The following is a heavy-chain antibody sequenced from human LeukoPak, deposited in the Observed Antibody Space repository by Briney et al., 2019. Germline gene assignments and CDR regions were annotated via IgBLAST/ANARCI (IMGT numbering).Heavy chain of an antibody. Sequence: GESLKISXKGSGYSFTSYWIGWVLQMPGKGLEWMGIIYPGDSDTIYSPSFQGQVTISADKSISTAYLQWSSLKASDTAMYYCASQVPYFYDSSGYSFRDYWGQGTLVTVSS. CDR1: GYSFTSYW. D-gene: IGHD3-22*01. V-gene: IGHV5-51*01. CDR2: IYPGDSDT. CDR3: ASQVPYFYDSSGYSFRDY. J-gene: IGHJ4*02.